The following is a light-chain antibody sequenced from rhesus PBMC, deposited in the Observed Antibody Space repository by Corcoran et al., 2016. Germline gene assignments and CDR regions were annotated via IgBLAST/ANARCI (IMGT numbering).Light chain of an antibody. J-gene: IGKJ1*01. CDR3: QQGYTYPWT. CDR1: ESLSNY. Sequence: DIQMTQSPSTLSASVGDRVTITCQASESLSNYLHWYQLKPGKIPKVLIYRASSLQSGTPPRFSGSGSGTDFTLTISSLQPEDFAPYYCQQGYTYPWTFGQGTKVEIK. CDR2: RAS. V-gene: IGKV1S19*01.